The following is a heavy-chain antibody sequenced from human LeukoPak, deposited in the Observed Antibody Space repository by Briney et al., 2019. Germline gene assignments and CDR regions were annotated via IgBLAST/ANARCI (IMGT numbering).Heavy chain of an antibody. Sequence: SETLSLTCTVSGGSISSYYWSWIRQPPGKGLEWIGYIYYSGSTNYNPSLKSRVTISVDTSKNQFSLKLSSVTAADTAVYYCARGGRLVGATDLFGYWGQGTLVTVSS. D-gene: IGHD1-26*01. J-gene: IGHJ4*02. CDR2: IYYSGST. CDR1: GGSISSYY. CDR3: ARGGRLVGATDLFGY. V-gene: IGHV4-59*01.